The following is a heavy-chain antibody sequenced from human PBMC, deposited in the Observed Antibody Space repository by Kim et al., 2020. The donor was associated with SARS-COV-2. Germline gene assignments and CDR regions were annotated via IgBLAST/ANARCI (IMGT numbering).Heavy chain of an antibody. D-gene: IGHD3-3*01. Sequence: GGSLRLSCAASGFTMRNYWMNWLRQAPGKGLEWVSRIRVVGTSTTYADSVKGRFIISRDISKNTLHLQMNSLRVEDTAVYYCARSDWFDPWGQGTLVTVSS. CDR3: ARSDWFDP. J-gene: IGHJ5*02. CDR1: GFTMRNYW. V-gene: IGHV3-74*03. CDR2: IRVVGTST.